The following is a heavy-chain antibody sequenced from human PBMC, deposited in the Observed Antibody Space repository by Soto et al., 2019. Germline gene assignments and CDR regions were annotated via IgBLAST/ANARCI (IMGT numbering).Heavy chain of an antibody. Sequence: QVQLQESGPGLVKPSQTLSLTCTVSGGSISSGDYYWSWIRQPPGKGLEWIGYIYYSGSTYYNPSLKSRVTISVDTSKNQFSLKLSSVTAADTAVYYCARVGSEYGDYADVFDYWGQGTLVTVSS. V-gene: IGHV4-30-4*01. J-gene: IGHJ4*02. D-gene: IGHD4-17*01. CDR3: ARVGSEYGDYADVFDY. CDR2: IYYSGST. CDR1: GGSISSGDYY.